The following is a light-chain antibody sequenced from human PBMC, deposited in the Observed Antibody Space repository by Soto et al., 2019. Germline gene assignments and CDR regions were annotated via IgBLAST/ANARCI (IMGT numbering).Light chain of an antibody. Sequence: NLLTLSACTLSMSPGERATLPCKAIQIVNTNSLVWYQQRPGQAPRLVIYGASSRATGIPDRFSGSGSGTDFTLTISSLDPEDFAVYYCQQRSNWPPIPFGQGTRLE. J-gene: IGKJ5*01. CDR1: QIVNTNS. CDR2: GAS. CDR3: QQRSNWPPIP. V-gene: IGKV3D-20*02.